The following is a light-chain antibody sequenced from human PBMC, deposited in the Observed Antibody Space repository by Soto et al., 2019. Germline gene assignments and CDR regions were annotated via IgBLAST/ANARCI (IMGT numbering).Light chain of an antibody. CDR3: STYVGSMV. CDR1: SSDFGGYNY. Sequence: QSALTQPPSASGSPGQSVTISCTGTSSDFGGYNYVSWYQQHPGKAPKLLIYEVTKRPSGVPDRFSGSKSGNTSSLTVSGLQAEDESDSYCSTYVGSMVFVGGTKLTVL. J-gene: IGLJ2*01. CDR2: EVT. V-gene: IGLV2-8*01.